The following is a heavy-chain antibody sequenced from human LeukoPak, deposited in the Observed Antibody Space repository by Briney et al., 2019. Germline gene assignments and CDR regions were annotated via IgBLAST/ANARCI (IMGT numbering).Heavy chain of an antibody. CDR2: INHSGST. D-gene: IGHD5-24*01. CDR1: GGSISSSNW. CDR3: ARQRWLQPFFDC. Sequence: SGTLSLTCAVSGGSISSSNWWSWVRQPPGKGLEWIGEINHSGSTNYNPSLKSRVTISVDTSKNQFSLKLSSVTAADTAVYYCARQRWLQPFFDCWGQGTLVTVSS. V-gene: IGHV4-4*02. J-gene: IGHJ4*02.